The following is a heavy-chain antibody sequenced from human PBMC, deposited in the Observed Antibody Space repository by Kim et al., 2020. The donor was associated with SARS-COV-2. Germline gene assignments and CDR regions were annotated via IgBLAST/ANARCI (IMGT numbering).Heavy chain of an antibody. D-gene: IGHD2-21*02. CDR3: AREGGPIVVVTGCYFDY. V-gene: IGHV3-30-3*01. J-gene: IGHJ4*02. CDR1: GFTFSSYA. Sequence: GGSLRLSCAASGFTFSSYAMHWVRQAPGKGLEWVAVISYDGSNKYYADAVKGRFTISRDNSKNTLYLQMNSLRAEDTAVYYCAREGGPIVVVTGCYFDYWGQGTLVTVSS. CDR2: ISYDGSNK.